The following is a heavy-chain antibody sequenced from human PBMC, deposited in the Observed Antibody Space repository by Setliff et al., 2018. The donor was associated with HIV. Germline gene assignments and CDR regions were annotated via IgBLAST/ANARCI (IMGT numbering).Heavy chain of an antibody. J-gene: IGHJ4*02. CDR1: GYSFTSSG. CDR2: INIRNGNT. V-gene: IGHV1-18*01. Sequence: GASVKVSCKASGYSFTSSGVSWVRQAPGQGLEWMGWINIRNGNTNYAQKFQGRVTMTTDTSTSTAYMGLRSLRSDDTAVYYCARFGLSYGPAHWGQGTLVTVSS. D-gene: IGHD3-16*01. CDR3: ARFGLSYGPAH.